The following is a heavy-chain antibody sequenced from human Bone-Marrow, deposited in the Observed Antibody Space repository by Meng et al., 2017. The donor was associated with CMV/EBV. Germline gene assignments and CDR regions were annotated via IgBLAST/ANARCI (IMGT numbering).Heavy chain of an antibody. CDR2: IYYSGST. V-gene: IGHV4-59*01. D-gene: IGHD6-25*01. CDR1: GGSISSYY. CDR3: ARGVDDIIAAHVDY. Sequence: SETLSLTCPVPGGSISSYYWSWIRQPPGKGLEWSGYIYYSGSTNYNPSLTSRVTISADTSKNQFSLKLSAVTAADTAGYYCARGVDDIIAAHVDYWGQGTLVTVSS. J-gene: IGHJ4*02.